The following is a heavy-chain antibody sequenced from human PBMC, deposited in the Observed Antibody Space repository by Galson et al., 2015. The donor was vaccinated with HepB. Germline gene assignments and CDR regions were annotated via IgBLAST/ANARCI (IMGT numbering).Heavy chain of an antibody. CDR2: ISGSGGST. J-gene: IGHJ4*02. CDR1: GFTFSSYG. V-gene: IGHV3-23*01. Sequence: SLRLSCAASGFTFSSYGMHWVRQAPGKGLEWVSAISGSGGSTYYADSVKGRFTISRDNSKNTLYLQMNSLRAEDTAVYYCAKTPVPAARNRPGGYWGQGTLVTVSS. CDR3: AKTPVPAARNRPGGY. D-gene: IGHD2-2*01.